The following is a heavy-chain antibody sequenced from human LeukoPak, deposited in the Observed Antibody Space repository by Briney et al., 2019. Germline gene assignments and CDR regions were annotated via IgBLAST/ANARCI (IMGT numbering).Heavy chain of an antibody. CDR3: ARRWYSSSSAFDI. CDR1: GGSISSSSYY. Sequence: KPSETLSLTGTVSGGSISSSSYYWGWIRQPPGKGLEWIGSIYYSGSTYYNPSLKSRVTISVDTSKNQFSLKLSSVTAADTAVYYCARRWYSSSSAFDIWGQGTMVTVSS. J-gene: IGHJ3*02. CDR2: IYYSGST. V-gene: IGHV4-39*01. D-gene: IGHD6-6*01.